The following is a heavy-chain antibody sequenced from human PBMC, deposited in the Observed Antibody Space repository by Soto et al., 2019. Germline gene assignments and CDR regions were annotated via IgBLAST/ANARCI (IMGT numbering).Heavy chain of an antibody. CDR2: IDPSDSYT. Sequence: GESLKISCKGSGYSFTSYWISWVRQMPGKGLEWMGRIDPSDSYTNYSPSFQGHVTISADKSISTAYLQWSSLKASDTAMYYCARQRSNTVAGTYFDYWGQGTLVTVSS. V-gene: IGHV5-10-1*01. D-gene: IGHD6-19*01. CDR3: ARQRSNTVAGTYFDY. J-gene: IGHJ4*02. CDR1: GYSFTSYW.